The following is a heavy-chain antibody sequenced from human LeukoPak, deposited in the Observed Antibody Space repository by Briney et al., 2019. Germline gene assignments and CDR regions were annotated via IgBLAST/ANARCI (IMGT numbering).Heavy chain of an antibody. CDR3: ARGDYYDGSGYSHTDY. J-gene: IGHJ4*02. Sequence: ASVKVSCKASRYTXTSYYIHGVRQAPGQGLEWMGIINPSAGSTSYAQKFQGRVTMTRDTSTNTVYMELSSLRSEDTAVYYCARGDYYDGSGYSHTDYWGQGTLVTVSS. CDR2: INPSAGST. D-gene: IGHD3-22*01. CDR1: RYTXTSYY. V-gene: IGHV1-46*01.